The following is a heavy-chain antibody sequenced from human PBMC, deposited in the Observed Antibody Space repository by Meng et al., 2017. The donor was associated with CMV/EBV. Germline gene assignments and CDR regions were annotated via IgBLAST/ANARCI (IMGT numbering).Heavy chain of an antibody. CDR1: GGTFSSYA. J-gene: IGHJ6*02. CDR3: ARDRYCSSTSCHHHPPYGMDV. D-gene: IGHD2-2*01. V-gene: IGHV1-69*10. CDR2: IIPILGIA. Sequence: SVKVSCKASGGTFSSYAISWVRQAPGQGLEWMGGIIPILGIANYAQKFQGRVTITADKSTSTAYMELSSLRSEDTAVYYCARDRYCSSTSCHHHPPYGMDVWGQGTTVTVSS.